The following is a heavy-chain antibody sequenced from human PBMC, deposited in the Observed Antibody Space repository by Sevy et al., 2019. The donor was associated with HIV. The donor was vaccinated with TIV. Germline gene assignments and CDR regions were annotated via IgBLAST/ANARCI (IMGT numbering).Heavy chain of an antibody. Sequence: SETLSLTCTVSGGSISSSSYYWGWIRQPPGKGLEWIGSIYYSGSTYYNPSLKSRVTISVDTSKNQFSLKLSSVTAADTAVYYCARHDGSNGYYVDYWGQGTLVTVSS. V-gene: IGHV4-39*01. D-gene: IGHD3-22*01. J-gene: IGHJ4*02. CDR3: ARHDGSNGYYVDY. CDR1: GGSISSSSYY. CDR2: IYYSGST.